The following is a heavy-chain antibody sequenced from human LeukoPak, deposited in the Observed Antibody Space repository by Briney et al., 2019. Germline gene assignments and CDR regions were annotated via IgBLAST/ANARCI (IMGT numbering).Heavy chain of an antibody. Sequence: SVKVSCKTSGGTFINYAFSWVRQAPGQGLEWVGGIIPIFGTPNYAQKFQDRVSIIADESTSTAYMEPSSLRSEDTAVYYCARGSAYYYDSSGYYQFDYFDYWGQGTLVTVSS. D-gene: IGHD3-22*01. CDR3: ARGSAYYYDSSGYYQFDYFDY. J-gene: IGHJ4*02. CDR2: IIPIFGTP. CDR1: GGTFINYA. V-gene: IGHV1-69*01.